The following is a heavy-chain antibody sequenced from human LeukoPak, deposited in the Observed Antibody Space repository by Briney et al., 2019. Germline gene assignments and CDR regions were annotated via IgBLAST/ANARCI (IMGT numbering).Heavy chain of an antibody. CDR1: GFSLWTSG. D-gene: IGHD4-23*01. V-gene: IGHV3-30*18. CDR2: TTHDGMYT. Sequence: GGSLRLSCAASGFSLWTSGIHWVRQAPGKGLEWLSLTTHDGMYTNYADSVKGRFTISTDTSKNTVYLQMNSLRPEDTAVYYCTKGGGISANPLDPWGQGTLDIVSS. J-gene: IGHJ5*02. CDR3: TKGGGISANPLDP.